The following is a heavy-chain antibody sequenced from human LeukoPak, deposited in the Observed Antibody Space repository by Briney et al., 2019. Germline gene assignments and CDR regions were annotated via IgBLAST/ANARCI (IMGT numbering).Heavy chain of an antibody. CDR3: ARDRLIPPYDILTGDGYYYYGMDV. CDR1: GGSISSYY. D-gene: IGHD3-9*01. CDR2: IYYSGST. J-gene: IGHJ6*02. V-gene: IGHV4-59*12. Sequence: SETLSLTCTVSGGSISSYYWSWIRQPPGKGLEWIGYIYYSGSTNYNPSLKSRVTISVDTSKNQFSLKLSSVTAADTAVYYCARDRLIPPYDILTGDGYYYYGMDVWGQGTTVTVSS.